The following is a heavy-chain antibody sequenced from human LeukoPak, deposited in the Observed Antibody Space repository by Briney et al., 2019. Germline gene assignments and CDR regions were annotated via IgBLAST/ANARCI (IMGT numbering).Heavy chain of an antibody. D-gene: IGHD6-25*01. CDR2: ISSSGCTT. CDR1: GFTFSSYE. J-gene: IGHJ4*02. CDR3: ARDGDLAPAVPFDC. V-gene: IGHV3-48*03. Sequence: GGSLRLSCAASGFTFSSYEMNWVRQARGKALEWISLISSSGCTTYYADSVKGRFTISRDNAKNSLYLQMNSLRAEDTAVYYCARDGDLAPAVPFDCWGQGTLVTVSS.